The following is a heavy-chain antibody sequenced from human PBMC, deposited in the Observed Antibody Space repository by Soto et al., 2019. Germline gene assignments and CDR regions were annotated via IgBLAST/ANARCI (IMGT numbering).Heavy chain of an antibody. CDR1: GGTFNSYT. Sequence: QVQLVQSGPELKKPGSSVRVSCRASGGTFNSYTITWVRQSPGQGLEWLGRIIATLDLTNSAQNFQGRVTITADKSTSTAYMELTSLRSEDTAVYYFATAIGDQTAFDNWGQGTVVTVSS. J-gene: IGHJ3*02. CDR3: ATAIGDQTAFDN. V-gene: IGHV1-69*02. CDR2: IIATLDLT. D-gene: IGHD2-2*01.